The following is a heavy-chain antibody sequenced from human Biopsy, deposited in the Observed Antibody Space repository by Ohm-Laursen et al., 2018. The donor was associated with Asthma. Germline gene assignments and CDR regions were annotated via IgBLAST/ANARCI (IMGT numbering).Heavy chain of an antibody. CDR2: ISSSGAST. Sequence: SLRLSCSASGFTVSTNGMSWVRQPPGKGLEWVSSISSSGASTYYADSVKGRFTISRDNSKNTLYLQMSSLRADDTAVYYCAKGGTYTTDRYAYWGQGSLVTVSS. J-gene: IGHJ4*02. CDR1: GFTVSTNG. D-gene: IGHD1-26*01. V-gene: IGHV3-23*01. CDR3: AKGGTYTTDRYAY.